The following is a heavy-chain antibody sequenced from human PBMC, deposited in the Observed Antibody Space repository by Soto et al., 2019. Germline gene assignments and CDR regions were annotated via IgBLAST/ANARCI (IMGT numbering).Heavy chain of an antibody. CDR3: AREPRYCRGGSCSITGDAYDI. Sequence: GGSLRLSCTASGFIVSDTYVNWVRQAPGKGLEWVSVISNRGDTHSADSVRGRFSLSRDISDNTLHLQMNNLRVEDTAVYYCAREPRYCRGGSCSITGDAYDIWGQGTMVTVSS. CDR1: GFIVSDTY. V-gene: IGHV3-66*01. J-gene: IGHJ3*02. CDR2: ISNRGDT. D-gene: IGHD2-15*01.